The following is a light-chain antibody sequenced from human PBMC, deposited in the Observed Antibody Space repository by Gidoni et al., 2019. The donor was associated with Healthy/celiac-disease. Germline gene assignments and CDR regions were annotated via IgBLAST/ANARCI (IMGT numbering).Light chain of an antibody. J-gene: IGKJ4*01. Sequence: DIQMTQSPSSLSASVGDRVTITCRASQSISSYLNWYQQKPGKAPKLLIHAASSLQSGVPSRFSGSGSGTDLTLTISSLQPEDFATYYCQQSYSTLTFGGGTKVEIK. CDR1: QSISSY. CDR2: AAS. V-gene: IGKV1-39*01. CDR3: QQSYSTLT.